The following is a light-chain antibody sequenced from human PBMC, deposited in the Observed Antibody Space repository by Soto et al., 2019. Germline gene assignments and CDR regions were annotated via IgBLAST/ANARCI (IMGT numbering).Light chain of an antibody. J-gene: IGKJ5*01. CDR1: QGITSY. CDR2: AAS. Sequence: IQLTQSPSSLAASVGDRVTITCRASQGITSYLAWYQQKPGKAPNLLIYAASTLQRGVPSRFSGSGSETDFTLTTSSLQPEDFATYYCQQLNSYPLTFGRRTRLEIK. CDR3: QQLNSYPLT. V-gene: IGKV1-9*01.